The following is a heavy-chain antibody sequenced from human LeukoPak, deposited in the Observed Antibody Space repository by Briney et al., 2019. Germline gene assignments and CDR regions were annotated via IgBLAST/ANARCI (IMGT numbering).Heavy chain of an antibody. D-gene: IGHD1-1*01. CDR2: INSDGSST. J-gene: IGHJ2*01. Sequence: GGSPRLSCAVSGFTFSNYWMYWVRQAPGKRLVWVARINSDGSSTTYADSVEGRFTISRDNTKSMLHLQMHSLRVDDSAVYFCTGTTTTADWYFDLWGRGTLVTVSS. CDR3: TGTTTTADWYFDL. CDR1: GFTFSNYW. V-gene: IGHV3-74*01.